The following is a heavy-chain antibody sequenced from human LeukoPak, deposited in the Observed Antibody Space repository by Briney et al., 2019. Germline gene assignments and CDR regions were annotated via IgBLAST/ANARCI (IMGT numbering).Heavy chain of an antibody. D-gene: IGHD2-15*01. Sequence: ASVTVSCKASGYTFTGYYMHWVRQAPGQGLEGMGWINPNSGGTNYAQKFQGRVTITRDTSISTAYMELSRLRSDDTAVYYCARASGYCSGGSCYNWFDPWGQGTLVTVSS. CDR1: GYTFTGYY. V-gene: IGHV1-2*02. CDR3: ARASGYCSGGSCYNWFDP. CDR2: INPNSGGT. J-gene: IGHJ5*02.